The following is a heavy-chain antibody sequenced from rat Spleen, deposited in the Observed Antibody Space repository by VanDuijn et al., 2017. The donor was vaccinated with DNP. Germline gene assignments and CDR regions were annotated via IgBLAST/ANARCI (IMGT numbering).Heavy chain of an antibody. Sequence: EVQLVETGGGFVQPGMSMQLSCAASGFTFSAYYMAWVRQAPTRGLEWVAYIGSDGYAPYYGVSVKGRFTISRDTAKSTLYLQMNSLRSEDMATYYCATHLDSWGQGVMVTVSS. CDR1: GFTFSAYY. V-gene: IGHV5-22*01. D-gene: IGHD3-1*01. J-gene: IGHJ2*01. CDR2: IGSDGYAP. CDR3: ATHLDS.